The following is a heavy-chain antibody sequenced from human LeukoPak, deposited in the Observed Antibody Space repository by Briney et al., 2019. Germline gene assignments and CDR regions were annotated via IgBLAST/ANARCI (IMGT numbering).Heavy chain of an antibody. CDR1: GFTFDDYG. CDR2: INWNGGST. CDR3: ARDSYYYGSGSYGDY. D-gene: IGHD3-10*01. V-gene: IGHV3-20*04. Sequence: GGSLRLSCAASGFTFDDYGMSWGRQAPGKGLEWVSGINWNGGSTGYADSVKGRFTISRDNAKNSLYLQMNSLRAEDTALYYCARDSYYYGSGSYGDYWGQGTLVTVSS. J-gene: IGHJ4*02.